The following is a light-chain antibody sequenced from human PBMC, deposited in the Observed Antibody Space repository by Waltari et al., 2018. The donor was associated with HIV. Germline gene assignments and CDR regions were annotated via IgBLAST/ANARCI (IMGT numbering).Light chain of an antibody. Sequence: SVSAAPGQKVTISCSGSTSNIGNDYVSWYQHVPGAAPRLLIYDNNKRPSGIPDRFSGSRSGTSATLGITGLQTGDEAHYYCGTWDRSLSAAVFGGGTKLTVL. CDR3: GTWDRSLSAAV. J-gene: IGLJ3*02. CDR2: DNN. CDR1: TSNIGNDY. V-gene: IGLV1-51*01.